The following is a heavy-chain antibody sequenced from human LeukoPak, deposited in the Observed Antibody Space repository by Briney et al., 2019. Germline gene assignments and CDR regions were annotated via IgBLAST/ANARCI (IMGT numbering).Heavy chain of an antibody. CDR1: GFTFSSYA. CDR3: AKFPDSSSWGNWFDP. V-gene: IGHV3-23*01. Sequence: PGGSLRLSCAASGFTFSSYAMSWVRQAPGKGLEWVSAISGSGGSTYYADSVKGRFTISRDNSKNTLYLQMNSLRAEDTAVYYCAKFPDSSSWGNWFDPWGQGTLVTVSS. D-gene: IGHD6-13*01. J-gene: IGHJ5*02. CDR2: ISGSGGST.